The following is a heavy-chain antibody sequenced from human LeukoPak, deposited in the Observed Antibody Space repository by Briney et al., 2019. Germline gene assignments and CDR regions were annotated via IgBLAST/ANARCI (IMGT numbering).Heavy chain of an antibody. V-gene: IGHV4-39*07. J-gene: IGHJ3*02. Sequence: SETLSLTCAVSGGSISGTSYYWGWIRQPPGKGLEWIGSIYYSGSTFYNPSLKSRLTISIDTAKNQFSLKLSSVTAADTAVYYCARGSWMATILVGAFDIWGQGTMVTVSS. CDR2: IYYSGST. CDR1: GGSISGTSYY. D-gene: IGHD5-24*01. CDR3: ARGSWMATILVGAFDI.